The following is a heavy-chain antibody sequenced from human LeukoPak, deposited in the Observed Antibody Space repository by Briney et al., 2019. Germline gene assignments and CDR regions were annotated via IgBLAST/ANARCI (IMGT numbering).Heavy chain of an antibody. V-gene: IGHV3-23*01. CDR1: GFTFSSYA. CDR3: AKAAYYDILTGYQNYYYYYYMDV. D-gene: IGHD3-9*01. J-gene: IGHJ6*03. CDR2: ISGSGGST. Sequence: GGSLRLSCAASGFTFSSYAMSWVRQAPGKGLEWVSAISGSGGSTYYADSVKGRFTISRDNSKNTLYLQMNSLRAEDTAVYYCAKAAYYDILTGYQNYYYYYYMDVWGKGTTVTVSS.